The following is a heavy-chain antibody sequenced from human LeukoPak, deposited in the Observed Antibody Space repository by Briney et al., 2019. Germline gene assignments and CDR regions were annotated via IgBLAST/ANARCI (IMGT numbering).Heavy chain of an antibody. Sequence: GESLKISCKGSGYSFTSYWIGWVRQMPGKGLEWMGIIYPGDSDTRYSPSFQGQVTISADKSISTAYLQWSSLKASDTAMYYCARQSSGYYGSGTTWAFDTWGQGTMVTVSS. D-gene: IGHD3-10*01. V-gene: IGHV5-51*01. CDR2: IYPGDSDT. CDR3: ARQSSGYYGSGTTWAFDT. J-gene: IGHJ3*02. CDR1: GYSFTSYW.